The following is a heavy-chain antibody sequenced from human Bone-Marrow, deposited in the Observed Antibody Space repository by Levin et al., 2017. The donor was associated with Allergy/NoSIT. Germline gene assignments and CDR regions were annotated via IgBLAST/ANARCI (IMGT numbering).Heavy chain of an antibody. Sequence: GGSLRLSCVASGFPFSSSVMSWVRQAPGKRLDWVSVVSDTGITTYYADSVKGRFAISRDHRKNILYLQMNGLRGEDTALYYCVKLLSNTTSGVVAHYCGLGTLVPVSS. J-gene: IGHJ4*02. CDR1: GFPFSSSV. V-gene: IGHV3-23*01. CDR2: VSDTGITT. D-gene: IGHD3-3*01. CDR3: VKLLSNTTSGVVAHY.